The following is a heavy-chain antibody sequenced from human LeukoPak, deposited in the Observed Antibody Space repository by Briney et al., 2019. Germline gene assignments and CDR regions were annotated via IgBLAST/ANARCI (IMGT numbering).Heavy chain of an antibody. J-gene: IGHJ4*02. CDR3: AKTTAGNSSGRNPGWPVDY. V-gene: IGHV3-23*01. CDR2: VSGSGGIT. Sequence: PGGSLRLSWAASGFTFSDNWMSRVPQDPGKGLEWVSHVSGSGGITYYADSVKGRFTIFRDNSKNTLYLQMNSLRAEDTAVYYCAKTTAGNSSGRNPGWPVDYWGQGTLVTVSS. D-gene: IGHD6-19*01. CDR1: GFTFSDNW.